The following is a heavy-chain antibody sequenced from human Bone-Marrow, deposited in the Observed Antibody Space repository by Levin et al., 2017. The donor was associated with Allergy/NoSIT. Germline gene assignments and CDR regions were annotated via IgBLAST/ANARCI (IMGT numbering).Heavy chain of an antibody. V-gene: IGHV3-23*01. CDR3: AKMEQQLVQGTFQE. CDR1: GFTSGYFA. D-gene: IGHD1-1*01. J-gene: IGHJ1*01. CDR2: IIGSGSAT. Sequence: ETLSLTCAASGFTSGYFAMSWVRQTPGKGLEWVSSIIGSGSATYYAESVRGRFTISRDESKNTLYLQMNNLSADDTALYYCAKMEQQLVQGTFQEWGQGTLVTVSS.